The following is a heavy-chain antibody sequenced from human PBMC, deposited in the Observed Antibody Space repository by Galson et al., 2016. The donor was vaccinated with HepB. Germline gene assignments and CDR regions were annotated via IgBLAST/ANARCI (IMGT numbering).Heavy chain of an antibody. J-gene: IGHJ5*02. V-gene: IGHV4-59*01. CDR1: GGSISSYY. CDR3: ARRRDGYNSFWFDP. Sequence: SETLSLTCSVSGGSISSYYWSWIRQPPGKGLEWIGYVSYSGNTNYNPSLKSRVTISLDTSKNQISLKLNSVSATDTAVYYCARRRDGYNSFWFDPWGQGTLVTVSS. CDR2: VSYSGNT. D-gene: IGHD5-24*01.